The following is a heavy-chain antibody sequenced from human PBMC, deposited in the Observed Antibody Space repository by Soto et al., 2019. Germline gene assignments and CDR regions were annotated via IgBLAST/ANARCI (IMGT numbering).Heavy chain of an antibody. J-gene: IGHJ4*02. CDR1: GGSISSGGYY. Sequence: PSESLSLTCTVSGGSISSGGYYWSWIRQHPGKGLEWIGYIYYSGSTYYNPSLKSRVTISVDTSKNQFSLKLSSVTAADTAVYYCARVPFVVVVAATGVGYFDYWGQGTLVTVSS. D-gene: IGHD2-15*01. CDR3: ARVPFVVVVAATGVGYFDY. CDR2: IYYSGST. V-gene: IGHV4-31*03.